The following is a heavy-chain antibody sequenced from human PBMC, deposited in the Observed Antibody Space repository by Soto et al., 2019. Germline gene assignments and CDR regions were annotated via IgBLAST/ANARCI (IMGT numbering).Heavy chain of an antibody. Sequence: ASVKVSCKASGYTFRDYYIHWVLQAPGQGLEWMGWINPNSGGTKYAPKFQGGVTMTRDTSITTAYMELSRLRSGDTAVYYCAREPATAKPEGVDFWGQGTLVTVSS. CDR2: INPNSGGT. CDR3: AREPATAKPEGVDF. V-gene: IGHV1-2*02. J-gene: IGHJ4*02. D-gene: IGHD1-1*01. CDR1: GYTFRDYY.